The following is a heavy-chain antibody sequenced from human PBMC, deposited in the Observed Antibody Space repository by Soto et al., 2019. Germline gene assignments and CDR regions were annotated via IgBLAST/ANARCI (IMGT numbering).Heavy chain of an antibody. Sequence: ASVKVSCKASGYSFTSYGISWVRHAPGQGLEWMGWISAYNGNTNYAQNLQGRVTMTTDTSTTTAYMELRSLRSDDTAVYYCARGVSIDYYMDFWGKRATVTVSS. CDR2: ISAYNGNT. CDR3: ARGVSIDYYMDF. CDR1: GYSFTSYG. J-gene: IGHJ6*03. V-gene: IGHV1-18*01. D-gene: IGHD2-8*01.